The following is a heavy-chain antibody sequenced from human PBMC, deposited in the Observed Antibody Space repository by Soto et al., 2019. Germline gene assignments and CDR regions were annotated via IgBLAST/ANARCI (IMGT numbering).Heavy chain of an antibody. Sequence: PSETLSLTCAVYGGSFSGYYWSWIRQPPGKGLEWIGEINHSGSTNYNPSLKSRVTISVDTSKNQFSLKLSSVTAADTAVYYCARGQGAGAYYYDSSDNGPFDFWGQGTLVTVSS. V-gene: IGHV4-34*01. CDR2: INHSGST. CDR3: ARGQGAGAYYYDSSDNGPFDF. CDR1: GGSFSGYY. D-gene: IGHD3-22*01. J-gene: IGHJ4*02.